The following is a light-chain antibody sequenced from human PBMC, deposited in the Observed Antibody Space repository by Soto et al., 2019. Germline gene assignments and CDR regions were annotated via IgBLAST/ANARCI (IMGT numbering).Light chain of an antibody. CDR1: QSVSSN. V-gene: IGKV3-15*01. CDR3: QQYNTWRSIS. Sequence: EIVLTQSPGTLSLSPGERATLSCRASQSVSSNYLAWYQHKPGQAPRLLIYDTSTRAAGIPARFTGSGSGTDFTLTISSLQSEDFAVYYCQQYNTWRSISFGQGTRLEIK. J-gene: IGKJ5*01. CDR2: DTS.